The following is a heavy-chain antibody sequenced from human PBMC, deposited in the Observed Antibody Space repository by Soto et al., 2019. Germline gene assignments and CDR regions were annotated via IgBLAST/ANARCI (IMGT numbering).Heavy chain of an antibody. CDR2: MNANSGNT. CDR3: ARERAVAGFDY. V-gene: IGHV1-8*01. D-gene: IGHD6-13*01. Sequence: QVQLVQSGAEVKKHGASVKVFCKASGYTFTSYDINWVRQATGQGLEWMGWMNANSGNTGYAQKFQGRVTMTRNTSLSTAYMELSSLRSEDTAVYYCARERAVAGFDYWGQGTLVSVSS. CDR1: GYTFTSYD. J-gene: IGHJ4*02.